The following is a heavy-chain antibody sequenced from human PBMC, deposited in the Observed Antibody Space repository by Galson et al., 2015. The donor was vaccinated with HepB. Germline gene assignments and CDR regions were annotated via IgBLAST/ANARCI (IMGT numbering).Heavy chain of an antibody. Sequence: SLTCTVSGGSISSGGYYWSWIRQHPGKGLEWIGYIYYSGSTYYNPSLKSRVTISVDTSKNQFSLKLSSVTAADTAVYYCASTIRPDYYYYMDVWGKGTTVAVSS. V-gene: IGHV4-31*03. D-gene: IGHD3-3*01. CDR3: ASTIRPDYYYYMDV. J-gene: IGHJ6*03. CDR1: GGSISSGGYY. CDR2: IYYSGST.